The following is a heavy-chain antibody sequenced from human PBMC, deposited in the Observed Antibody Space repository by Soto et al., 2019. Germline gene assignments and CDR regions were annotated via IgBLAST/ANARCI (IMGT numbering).Heavy chain of an antibody. Sequence: SVKVSCKASGGTFSSYTISWVRQAPGQGLEWMGRIIPILGIANYAQKFQGRVTITADKSTSTAYMELSSLRSEDTAVYYCARDIKPAFSRYCSSTSCPYYYFDYWGQGTLVTVSS. CDR1: GGTFSSYT. CDR3: ARDIKPAFSRYCSSTSCPYYYFDY. D-gene: IGHD2-2*01. CDR2: IIPILGIA. V-gene: IGHV1-69*04. J-gene: IGHJ4*02.